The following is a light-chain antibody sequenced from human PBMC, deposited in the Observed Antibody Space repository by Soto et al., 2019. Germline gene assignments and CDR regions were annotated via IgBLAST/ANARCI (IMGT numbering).Light chain of an antibody. CDR3: HQYNNWPRT. J-gene: IGKJ1*01. CDR2: VAS. CDR1: QSVSAN. Sequence: EIVMTQSPATLSVSPGERATLSCRASQSVSANLALYQKKPGQAPRLLIYVASTRATGIPARFSGCGSGTEFTLTTSSLHSEDFAVYYYHQYNNWPRTFGQGTKVEIK. V-gene: IGKV3-15*01.